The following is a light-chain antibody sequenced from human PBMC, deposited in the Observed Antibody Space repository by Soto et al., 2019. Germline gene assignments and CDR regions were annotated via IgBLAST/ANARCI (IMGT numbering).Light chain of an antibody. J-gene: IGKJ5*01. V-gene: IGKV3-11*01. Sequence: EIVLTQSPATLSLSPGERATLSCRASQRVSSYLAWYQQKPGQAPRLLIYDASNRATGIPARFSGSGSGTDFTLTFSSLEPEDFAVYYCQLRSTFGQGTRLEIK. CDR2: DAS. CDR3: QLRST. CDR1: QRVSSY.